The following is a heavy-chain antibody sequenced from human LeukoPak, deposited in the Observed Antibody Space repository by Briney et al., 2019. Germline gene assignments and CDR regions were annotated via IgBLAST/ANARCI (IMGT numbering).Heavy chain of an antibody. CDR1: GFSFSDYY. J-gene: IGHJ4*02. D-gene: IGHD2-2*01. CDR3: ARLYCSSTTCSHGHSYGYFDY. V-gene: IGHV3-11*04. CDR2: ISSSGNTI. Sequence: GGSLRLSCAASGFSFSDYYMTWIRQAPGKGLEWVSYISSSGNTIYYADSVKGRFTISRDSAKKSLYLQMNNLRAEDTAVYYCARLYCSSTTCSHGHSYGYFDYWAQGALVTVSS.